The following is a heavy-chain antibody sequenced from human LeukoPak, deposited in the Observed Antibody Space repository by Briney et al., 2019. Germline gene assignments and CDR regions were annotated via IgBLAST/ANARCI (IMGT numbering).Heavy chain of an antibody. CDR1: GGSIVSHY. Sequence: PSETLSLTCTVSGGSIVSHYWNWIRQPAGRGLEWIGRFYASGTTNTSPSLKSRVTMSVDTSKNQFSLKLSSVTAADTAVYYCARDWWSGYFDYWGQGTLVTVSS. D-gene: IGHD3-3*01. J-gene: IGHJ4*02. CDR2: FYASGTT. CDR3: ARDWWSGYFDY. V-gene: IGHV4-4*07.